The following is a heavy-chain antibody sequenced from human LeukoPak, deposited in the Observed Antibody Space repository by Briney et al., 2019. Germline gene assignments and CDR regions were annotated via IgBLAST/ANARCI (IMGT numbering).Heavy chain of an antibody. CDR1: GYAFTSYD. V-gene: IGHV1-8*01. J-gene: IGHJ4*02. Sequence: GASVKVSCKASGYAFTSYDINWVRQATGQGLEWMGWMNPNSGNTGYAQKFQGRVTMTRNTSISTAYMELSSLRSEDTAVYYCATYYDFWSGYLYYWGQGTLVTVSS. CDR3: ATYYDFWSGYLYY. CDR2: MNPNSGNT. D-gene: IGHD3-3*01.